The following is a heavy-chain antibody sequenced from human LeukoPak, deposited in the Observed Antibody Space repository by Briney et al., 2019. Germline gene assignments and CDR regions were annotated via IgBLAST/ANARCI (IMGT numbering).Heavy chain of an antibody. CDR1: GFTFNSYA. Sequence: GGSLRLSCAASGFTFNSYAMYWVRQAPGKGLEWISGIFGSGGSPHYADSVKGQFTISRDNSQEIVYLQLDSLRVEDTALYYCGKTTVGYSSGRYPGWPVDYWGQGALVTVSS. D-gene: IGHD2-15*01. CDR3: GKTTVGYSSGRYPGWPVDY. J-gene: IGHJ4*02. CDR2: IFGSGGSP. V-gene: IGHV3-23*01.